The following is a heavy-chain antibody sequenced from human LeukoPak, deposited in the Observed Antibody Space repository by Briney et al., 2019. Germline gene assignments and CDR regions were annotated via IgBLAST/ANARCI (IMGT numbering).Heavy chain of an antibody. V-gene: IGHV3-74*01. J-gene: IGHJ6*03. CDR2: LNADGNSI. CDR3: AKAERGYCSSSSCWGHYMDV. Sequence: GGSLRLSCAASGFTFSNYWMHWVRQAPGKGLVWVSRLNADGNSITYADSVRGRFTISRDNSKNTLYLQMNSLRAEDTVVYYCAKAERGYCSSSSCWGHYMDVWGKGTTVTISS. D-gene: IGHD2-2*01. CDR1: GFTFSNYW.